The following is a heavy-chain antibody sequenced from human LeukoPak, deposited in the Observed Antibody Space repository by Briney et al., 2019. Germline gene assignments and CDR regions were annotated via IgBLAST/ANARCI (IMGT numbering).Heavy chain of an antibody. Sequence: PGGSLRLSCAASGFTFSSYWMHWVRQAPGKGLVWVSRINSDGSSTSYADSVKGRFTISRDNAKNTLYLQMNSLRAEDTAVYYCARVIQQLVRDWFDPWGQGTLVTVSS. CDR3: ARVIQQLVRDWFDP. CDR1: GFTFSSYW. D-gene: IGHD6-13*01. V-gene: IGHV3-74*01. CDR2: INSDGSST. J-gene: IGHJ5*02.